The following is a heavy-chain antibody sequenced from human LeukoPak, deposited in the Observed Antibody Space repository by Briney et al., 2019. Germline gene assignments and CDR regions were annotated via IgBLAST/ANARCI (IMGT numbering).Heavy chain of an antibody. V-gene: IGHV4-61*02. CDR1: GGSISSGSYY. CDR3: ASVGTRHKHFDY. CDR2: IYTSGST. Sequence: SETLSLTFTVSGGSISSGSYYWSWIRQPAGKGLEWIGRIYTSGSTNYNPSLKSRVTISVDTSKNQFSLKLSSVTAADTAVYYCASVGTRHKHFDYWGQGTLVTVSS. J-gene: IGHJ4*02. D-gene: IGHD7-27*01.